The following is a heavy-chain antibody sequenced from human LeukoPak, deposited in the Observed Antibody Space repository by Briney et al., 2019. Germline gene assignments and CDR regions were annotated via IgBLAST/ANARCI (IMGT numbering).Heavy chain of an antibody. CDR2: IRYDGSNK. CDR1: GSTFSSYG. D-gene: IGHD1-26*01. J-gene: IGHJ4*02. V-gene: IGHV3-30*02. Sequence: GGSLRLSCAASGSTFSSYGMHWVRQAPGKGLEWVTFIRYDGSNKYYVESVKGRFSISRDNSKNTLYLEMNSLRAEDTAIYYCAKGKGKLGAFQSDFDYWGQGTLVTVSS. CDR3: AKGKGKLGAFQSDFDY.